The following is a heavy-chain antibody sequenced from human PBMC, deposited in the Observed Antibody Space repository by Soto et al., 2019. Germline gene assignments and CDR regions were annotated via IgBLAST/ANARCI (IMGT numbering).Heavy chain of an antibody. D-gene: IGHD2-15*01. CDR3: ARGRSLKWNWFDP. CDR1: GYIFTGFY. J-gene: IGHJ5*02. CDR2: IFPNSGAT. Sequence: ASVKVSCKASGYIFTGFYIHWVRQAPGQGLEWMGWIFPNSGATNYAQKFQGRVTMARDTSISTGYMDLTRLTSDDTAVHYCARGRSLKWNWFDPWGQGTLVTVSS. V-gene: IGHV1-2*02.